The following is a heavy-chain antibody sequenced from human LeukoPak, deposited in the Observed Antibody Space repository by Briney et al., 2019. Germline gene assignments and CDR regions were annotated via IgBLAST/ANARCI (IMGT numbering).Heavy chain of an antibody. J-gene: IGHJ6*03. CDR3: AKGAGVGMRGYYYYYMDV. CDR2: ISYDGSNK. D-gene: IGHD1-26*01. CDR1: GLTFSSYA. V-gene: IGHV3-30-3*01. Sequence: GRSLRLSCAASGLTFSSYAMHWVRQAPGKGLEWVAVISYDGSNKYYADSVKGRFTISRDNSKNTLYLQMNSLRAEDTAVYYCAKGAGVGMRGYYYYYMDVWSKGTTVTVSS.